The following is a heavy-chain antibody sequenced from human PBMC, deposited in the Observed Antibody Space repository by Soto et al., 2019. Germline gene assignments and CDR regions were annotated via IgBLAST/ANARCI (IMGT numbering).Heavy chain of an antibody. V-gene: IGHV4-31*03. D-gene: IGHD4-17*01. CDR3: ARDGGMTTGFAP. CDR2: IYYSGST. J-gene: IGHJ5*02. Sequence: SETLSLTCTVSGGSISSGGYYWSWIRQHPGKGLEWIGYIYYSGSTYYNPSLKSRVTISVDTSKNQFSLKLSSVTAADTAVYYCARDGGMTTGFAPCGQGTLVTVSS. CDR1: GGSISSGGYY.